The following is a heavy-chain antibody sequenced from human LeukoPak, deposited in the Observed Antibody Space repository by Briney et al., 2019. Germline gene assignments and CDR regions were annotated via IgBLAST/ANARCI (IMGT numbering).Heavy chain of an antibody. D-gene: IGHD2-2*01. CDR2: INPNIGGT. CDR3: ARDGCSSTSCYLGNWFDP. CDR1: GYTFTGYY. Sequence: ASVKVSCKASGYTFTGYYMHWVRQAPGQGLEWMGWINPNIGGTNYAQKFQGRVTMTRDTSISTAYMELSRLRSDDTAVYYCARDGCSSTSCYLGNWFDPWGQGTLVTVSS. J-gene: IGHJ5*02. V-gene: IGHV1-2*02.